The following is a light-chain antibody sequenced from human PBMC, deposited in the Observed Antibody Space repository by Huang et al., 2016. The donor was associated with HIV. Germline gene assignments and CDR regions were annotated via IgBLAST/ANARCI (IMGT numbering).Light chain of an antibody. V-gene: IGKV1-39*01. CDR2: AAS. CDR1: QTVDMY. J-gene: IGKJ2*01. CDR3: QQTYNVPRT. Sequence: DIQMTQSPSSLSASIGDRVTMSCRASQTVDMYLNWYQQTPGIAPKRLIYAASNLQSDVPSRCSGTGSVTNFTLTISSLQPEDFVIYFCQQTYNVPRTFGQGTALEIK.